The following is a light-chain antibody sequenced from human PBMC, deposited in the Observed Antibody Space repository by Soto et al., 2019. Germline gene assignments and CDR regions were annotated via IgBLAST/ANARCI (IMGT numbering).Light chain of an antibody. Sequence: QSVLTQPPSASGTPGQRVTISCSGSFSNVGNNYVFWYQKFPGTAPKLLIHSDNQRPSGVPDRFSGSKSGPSASLAISGLRSEDEADYYCAAWDDSLSGFYVFGTGTKLTVL. CDR3: AAWDDSLSGFYV. V-gene: IGLV1-47*02. CDR2: SDN. CDR1: FSNVGNNY. J-gene: IGLJ1*01.